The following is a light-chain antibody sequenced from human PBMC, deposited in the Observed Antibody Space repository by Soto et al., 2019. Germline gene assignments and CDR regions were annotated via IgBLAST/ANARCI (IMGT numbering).Light chain of an antibody. V-gene: IGKV3-20*01. CDR2: GAS. Sequence: EIVLTQSPGTLSLSPGERATLSCRASQSVSSSYLAWYQQKPGQAPRLLIYGASSRATGIPDRFSGSGSGTDFNLTIISLEPEDFAVDYCQQYGSSIFTFGPGTNVDIK. CDR1: QSVSSSY. J-gene: IGKJ3*01. CDR3: QQYGSSIFT.